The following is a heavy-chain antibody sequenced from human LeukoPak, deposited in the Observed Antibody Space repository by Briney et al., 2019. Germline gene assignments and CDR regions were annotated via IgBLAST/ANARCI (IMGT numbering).Heavy chain of an antibody. CDR3: ARHLYSSSVDH. V-gene: IGHV4-39*01. CDR2: IFYSGST. CDR1: GGSISSRSYY. Sequence: SETLSLTCTVSGGSISSRSYYWGWIRQPPGKGLEWIGSIFYSGSTYYNVSLKSRVTISVDTSKNQVSLRLSSVTAADTAVYYCARHLYSSSVDHWGHGTLVTVSS. D-gene: IGHD6-13*01. J-gene: IGHJ4*01.